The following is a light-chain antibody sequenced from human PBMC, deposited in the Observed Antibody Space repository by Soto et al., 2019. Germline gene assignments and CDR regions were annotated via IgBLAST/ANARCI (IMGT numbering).Light chain of an antibody. V-gene: IGLV2-14*01. CDR2: EVS. Sequence: QSALTQPASVSGAPGQSITISCTGTRSDVGNYKYVSWYQQHPGKAPKLMIYEVSNRPSGVSNRFSGSKSGSTASLTISGLQAEDEADYYCSSYTSRGTYVFGTGTKLTVL. CDR1: RSDVGNYKY. CDR3: SSYTSRGTYV. J-gene: IGLJ1*01.